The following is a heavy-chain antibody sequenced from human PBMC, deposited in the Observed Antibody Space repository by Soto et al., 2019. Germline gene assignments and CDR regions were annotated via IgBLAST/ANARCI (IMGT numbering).Heavy chain of an antibody. V-gene: IGHV3-7*01. CDR1: GFRLTTSW. Sequence: EVQLVESGGGLVQPGGSLRLSCAASGFRLTTSWMSWVRQAPGKGLEWVANIKQDGTEKKYVDSVKGRFTISRDNAKNSLYLQMNSLRAEDTAVYYCARDGGSSGYDFFDYWGQGTLVTVSS. CDR3: ARDGGSSGYDFFDY. J-gene: IGHJ4*02. CDR2: IKQDGTEK. D-gene: IGHD5-12*01.